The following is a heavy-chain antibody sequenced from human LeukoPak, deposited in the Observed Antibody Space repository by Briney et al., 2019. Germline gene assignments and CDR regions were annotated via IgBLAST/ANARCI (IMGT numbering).Heavy chain of an antibody. V-gene: IGHV1-2*02. CDR3: AREIPLMAAFDI. Sequence: ASVKVSCKASGYTFTGYYMHWARQAPGQGLEWMGWINPNSGGTNYAQKFQGRVTMTRDTSISTAYMELSRLRSDDTAVYYCAREIPLMAAFDIWGQGTMVTVSS. J-gene: IGHJ3*02. D-gene: IGHD5-24*01. CDR2: INPNSGGT. CDR1: GYTFTGYY.